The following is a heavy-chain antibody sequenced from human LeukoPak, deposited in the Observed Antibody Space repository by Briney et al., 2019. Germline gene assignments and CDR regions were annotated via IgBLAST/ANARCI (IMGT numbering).Heavy chain of an antibody. Sequence: SETLSLTCTVSGGSISSSSYYWGWIRQPPGKGLEWIGSIYYSGSTNHNPSLKSRVTISVDTSKNQFSLKLSSVTAADTAVYYCARGQWLLGYWSQGTLVTVSS. CDR3: ARGQWLLGY. CDR2: IYYSGST. J-gene: IGHJ4*02. V-gene: IGHV4-39*07. CDR1: GGSISSSSYY. D-gene: IGHD3-22*01.